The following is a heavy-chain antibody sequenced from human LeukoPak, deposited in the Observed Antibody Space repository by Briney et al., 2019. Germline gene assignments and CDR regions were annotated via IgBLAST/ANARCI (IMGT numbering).Heavy chain of an antibody. D-gene: IGHD6-19*01. CDR3: ARGGGSSGWYFY. V-gene: IGHV3-7*01. Sequence: GGSLRLSCAASGFTFSSCWMSWVRQAPGKGLEWVANIKQDGSEKYYVDSVKGRFTISRDNAKNSLFLQMNSLRAEDTAVYYCARGGGSSGWYFYWGQGTLVTVSS. CDR1: GFTFSSCW. CDR2: IKQDGSEK. J-gene: IGHJ4*02.